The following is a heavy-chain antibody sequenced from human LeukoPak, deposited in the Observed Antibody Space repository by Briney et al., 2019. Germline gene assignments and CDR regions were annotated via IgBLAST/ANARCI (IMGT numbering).Heavy chain of an antibody. D-gene: IGHD3-10*01. CDR2: ISESGGTI. Sequence: PGGSLRLSCAASGFTFSDYYMTWIRQAPGKGLDWVSYISESGGTIHYADSVKGRFIISRDNVKNSLYLQMNGLRAEDTAVYYCARGYGSGRYSNWFDPWGQGTLVTVSS. J-gene: IGHJ5*02. CDR3: ARGYGSGRYSNWFDP. V-gene: IGHV3-11*04. CDR1: GFTFSDYY.